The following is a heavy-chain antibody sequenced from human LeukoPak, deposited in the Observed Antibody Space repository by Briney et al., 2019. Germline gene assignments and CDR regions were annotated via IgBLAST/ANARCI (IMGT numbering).Heavy chain of an antibody. CDR2: ISSSSYT. Sequence: PGGSLRLSCAASGFTFSDYYMSWIRQAPGKGLEWVPYISSSSYTNYADSVKGRFTISRDNAKNSLYLQMNSLRAEDTAVYYCARGAKPHYYYYGMDVWGKGTTVTVSS. CDR1: GFTFSDYY. V-gene: IGHV3-11*06. CDR3: ARGAKPHYYYYGMDV. J-gene: IGHJ6*04. D-gene: IGHD1-26*01.